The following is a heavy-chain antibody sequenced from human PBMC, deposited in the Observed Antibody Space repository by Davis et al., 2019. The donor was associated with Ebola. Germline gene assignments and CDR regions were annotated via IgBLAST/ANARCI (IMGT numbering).Heavy chain of an antibody. J-gene: IGHJ5*02. Sequence: ASVKVSCKASGYTFTGDYMHWVRQAPGQGLEWMGWISPNSGATIYAQRFQGRVTMTRDTSINTVYVELNSLKSDDTAIYYCARDDTVGMVTLNWFDPWGQGTLVTVSS. CDR1: GYTFTGDY. D-gene: IGHD2-8*02. CDR3: ARDDTVGMVTLNWFDP. CDR2: ISPNSGAT. V-gene: IGHV1-2*02.